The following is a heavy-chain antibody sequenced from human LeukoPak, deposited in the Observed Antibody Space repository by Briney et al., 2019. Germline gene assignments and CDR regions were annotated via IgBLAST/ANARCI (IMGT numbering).Heavy chain of an antibody. J-gene: IGHJ5*02. CDR2: IYYSGST. CDR3: ARLTGSSSESWFDP. CDR1: GGSISSNTYY. V-gene: IGHV4-61*01. Sequence: SETLSLTCTVSGGSISSNTYYWSWIRQPPGKGLEWIGYIYYSGSTNYNPSLKSRVTISVDTSKKQFSLKLRSVTAADTAVYYCARLTGSSSESWFDPWGQGTLVTVSS. D-gene: IGHD3-9*01.